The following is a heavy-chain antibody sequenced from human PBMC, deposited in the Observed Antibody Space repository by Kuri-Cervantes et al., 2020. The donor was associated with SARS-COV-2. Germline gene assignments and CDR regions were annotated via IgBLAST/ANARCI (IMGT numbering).Heavy chain of an antibody. V-gene: IGHV4-38-2*02. J-gene: IGHJ3*02. D-gene: IGHD6-19*01. CDR1: GYSISSGYY. CDR2: IYHSGST. CDR3: ARDTGYSSGWYRVVAFDI. Sequence: SETLSLTCEVSGYSISSGYYWGWIRQPPGKGLEWIGTIYHSGSTYNNPSLKSRVTISVDTSKNQFSLKLSSVTAADTAVYYCARDTGYSSGWYRVVAFDIWGQGTMVTVSS.